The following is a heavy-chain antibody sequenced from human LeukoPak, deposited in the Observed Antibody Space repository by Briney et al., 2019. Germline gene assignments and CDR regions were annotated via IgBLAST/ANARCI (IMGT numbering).Heavy chain of an antibody. CDR1: GFTFSNYN. CDR2: ISSSSSYI. J-gene: IGHJ4*02. V-gene: IGHV3-21*01. Sequence: AGGSLRLSCEASGFTFSNYNMNWIRQAPGKGLEWVSFISSSSSYIYYADSVKGRFTTSRDNAQNSLFLQMDSLRAEDTAVYYCARDSAPNIGDRSMWGQGTLVTVSS. D-gene: IGHD2-2*01. CDR3: ARDSAPNIGDRSM.